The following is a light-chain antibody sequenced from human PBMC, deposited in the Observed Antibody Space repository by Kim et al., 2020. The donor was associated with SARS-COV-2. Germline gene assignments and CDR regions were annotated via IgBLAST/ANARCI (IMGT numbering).Light chain of an antibody. J-gene: IGLJ3*02. Sequence: PEGTVPVTCAASTGAVASDYFPNWFQQKPGQAPRPLNYSTSNKHSWTPARFSGSLLGGKAALTLSAVQPEDEADYYCLLYYGGIEVFGGGTQLTVL. CDR2: STS. CDR3: LLYYGGIEV. CDR1: TGAVASDYF. V-gene: IGLV7-43*01.